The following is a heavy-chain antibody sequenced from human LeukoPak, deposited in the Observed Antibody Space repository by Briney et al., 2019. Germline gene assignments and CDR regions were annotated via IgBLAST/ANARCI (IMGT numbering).Heavy chain of an antibody. CDR2: FDPEDGET. V-gene: IGHV1-24*01. Sequence: RASVKVSCKVSGYTLTELSMHWVRQAPGKGLEWMGGFDPEDGETICAQKFQGRVTMTEDTSTDTAYMELSSLRSEDTAVYYCAASSTTSYYYYYMDVWGKGTTVTVSS. D-gene: IGHD1-1*01. CDR1: GYTLTELS. CDR3: AASSTTSYYYYYMDV. J-gene: IGHJ6*03.